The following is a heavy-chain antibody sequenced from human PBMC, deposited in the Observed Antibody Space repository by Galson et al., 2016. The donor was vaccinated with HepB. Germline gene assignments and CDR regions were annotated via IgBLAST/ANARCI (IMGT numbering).Heavy chain of an antibody. CDR2: IKQDGSEK. CDR3: ARDSGYCSKIDGRGDAFDI. D-gene: IGHD2-2*01. Sequence: SLRLSCAASGLTLSTNWMSWVRQAPGKGLEWVANIKQDGSEKYYVDSVKGRFTIPRDNAKNSLYLQMNSLRAEDTAVYYCARDSGYCSKIDGRGDAFDIWSQGTMVTVSS. J-gene: IGHJ3*02. V-gene: IGHV3-7*04. CDR1: GLTLSTNW.